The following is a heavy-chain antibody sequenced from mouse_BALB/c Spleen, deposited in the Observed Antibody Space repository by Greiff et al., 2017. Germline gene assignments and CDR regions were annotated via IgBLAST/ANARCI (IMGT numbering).Heavy chain of an antibody. CDR3: ARDSSGFPMDY. D-gene: IGHD3-2*01. CDR1: GYNFTSYW. J-gene: IGHJ4*01. Sequence: VQLQQPGAELVKPGTSVKLSCKASGYNFTSYWINWVKLRPGQGLEWIGDIYPGSGSTNYNEKFKSKATLTVDTSSSTAYMQLSSLASEDSALYYCARDSSGFPMDYWGQGTSVTVSS. V-gene: IGHV1-55*01. CDR2: IYPGSGST.